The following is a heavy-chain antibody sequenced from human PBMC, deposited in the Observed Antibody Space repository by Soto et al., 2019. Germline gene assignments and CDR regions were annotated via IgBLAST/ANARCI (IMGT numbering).Heavy chain of an antibody. Sequence: SESLSLTCTVSGGSISSGGYYWSWIRQHPGKGLEWIGTIYFSGTTYYNPSLKSRVTISVDTSKSQFSLKFSSVTDADTAVYCCARRDRSGFSYWLDTWGQGTLATVSS. CDR3: ARRDRSGFSYWLDT. V-gene: IGHV4-31*03. CDR2: IYFSGTT. CDR1: GGSISSGGYY. D-gene: IGHD3-22*01. J-gene: IGHJ5*02.